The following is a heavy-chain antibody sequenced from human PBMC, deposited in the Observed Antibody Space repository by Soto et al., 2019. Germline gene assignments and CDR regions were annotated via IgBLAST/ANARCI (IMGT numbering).Heavy chain of an antibody. V-gene: IGHV1-8*01. CDR3: ARGMDV. CDR2: TNANNGYA. CDR1: AYTFASFD. Sequence: QVLLVQSGAEVKEPGASVKVSGKASAYTFASFDIHWVRQAPGQGLEWMGWTNANNGYADYATKFQGRVTMTSDTSKRTAYMELSSLISEDTAVYYCARGMDVWVQGTTGTVSS. J-gene: IGHJ6*02.